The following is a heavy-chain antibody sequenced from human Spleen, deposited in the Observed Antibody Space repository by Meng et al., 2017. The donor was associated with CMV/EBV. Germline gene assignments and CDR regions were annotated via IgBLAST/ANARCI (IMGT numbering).Heavy chain of an antibody. CDR2: INGDGSTT. V-gene: IGHV3-74*01. D-gene: IGHD3-3*01. CDR3: TRVINFHDFWNGQIYYFDY. J-gene: IGHJ4*02. CDR1: GGSFSGYW. Sequence: ETLSLTCTVSGGSFSGYWMHWVRQAPGKGLVWVARINGDGSTTTYADSVKGRFTISRDNAKNTLYLQMNSLRAEDTAVYYCTRVINFHDFWNGQIYYFDYWGQGTLVTVSS.